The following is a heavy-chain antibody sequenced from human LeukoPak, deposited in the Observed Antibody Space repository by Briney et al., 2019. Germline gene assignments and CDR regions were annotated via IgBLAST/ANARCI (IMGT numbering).Heavy chain of an antibody. CDR3: AKYSGSGSYYRFDY. V-gene: IGHV3-13*01. D-gene: IGHD3-10*01. CDR2: IGTAGDT. Sequence: GGSLRLSCAASGFTFSSYDMHWVRQATGKGLEWVSAIGTAGDTYYPGSVKGRFTISRENAKNSLYLQMNSLRAEDTAVYYCAKYSGSGSYYRFDYWGQGTLVTVSS. CDR1: GFTFSSYD. J-gene: IGHJ4*02.